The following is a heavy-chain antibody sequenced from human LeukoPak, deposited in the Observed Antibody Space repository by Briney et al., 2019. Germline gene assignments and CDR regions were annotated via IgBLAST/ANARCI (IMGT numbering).Heavy chain of an antibody. J-gene: IGHJ5*02. CDR2: ISSSGGST. D-gene: IGHD2-2*03. V-gene: IGHV3-23*01. Sequence: HTGGSLRLSCAASGFTFNSYAMSWVRQAPGKGLEWVSAISSSGGSTYYADSVKGRFTISRDNSKNTTYLQMNSLSAEDPAVYYSAKAGYYSSTSCYDNNSFDPWGRGTLVTVSS. CDR3: AKAGYYSSTSCYDNNSFDP. CDR1: GFTFNSYA.